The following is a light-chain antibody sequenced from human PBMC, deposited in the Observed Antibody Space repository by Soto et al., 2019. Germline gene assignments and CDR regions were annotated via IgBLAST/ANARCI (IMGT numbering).Light chain of an antibody. CDR2: DVS. J-gene: IGLJ1*01. CDR3: SSYTTSNTRQIV. Sequence: QSALTQPASASGSPGQSITISCTGTSSDVGGYNYVSWYQHHPGKAPKLMIFDVSNRPSGVSNRLSGSKSGNTASLTISGLQPEDEADYYCSSYTTSNTRQIVFGTGTKDTVL. V-gene: IGLV2-14*03. CDR1: SSDVGGYNY.